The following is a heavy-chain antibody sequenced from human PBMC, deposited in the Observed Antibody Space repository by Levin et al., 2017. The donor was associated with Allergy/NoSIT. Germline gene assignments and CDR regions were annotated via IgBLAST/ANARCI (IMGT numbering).Heavy chain of an antibody. CDR3: VTTGSFYTFHS. Sequence: GGSLRLSCAASGFTFSGYGMNWVRQAPGKGLEWVSYITTSQSMYYPDSVKGRFSISRDNAHNSLYLQMNSLRAEDTAVYYCVTTGSFYTFHSWGQGTLVTVSS. V-gene: IGHV3-48*01. J-gene: IGHJ4*02. CDR1: GFTFSGYG. D-gene: IGHD1-26*01. CDR2: ITTSQSM.